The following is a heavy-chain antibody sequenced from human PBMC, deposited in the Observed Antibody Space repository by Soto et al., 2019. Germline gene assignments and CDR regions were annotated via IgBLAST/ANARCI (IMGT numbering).Heavy chain of an antibody. CDR3: ARGLAVARGYSGYDFDQNWFDP. CDR1: GYTFTSYG. Sequence: QVQLVQSGAEVKKPGASVKVSCKASGYTFTSYGISWVRQAPGQGLEWMGWISAYNGNTNYAQKLQGRVTMTTDTSTSTAYMELRSLRSDDTAVYYCARGLAVARGYSGYDFDQNWFDPWGQGTLVTVSS. J-gene: IGHJ5*02. D-gene: IGHD5-12*01. V-gene: IGHV1-18*01. CDR2: ISAYNGNT.